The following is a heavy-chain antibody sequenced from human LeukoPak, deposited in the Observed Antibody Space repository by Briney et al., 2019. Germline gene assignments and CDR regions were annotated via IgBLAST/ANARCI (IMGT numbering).Heavy chain of an antibody. CDR2: IGTAGDT. V-gene: IGHV3-13*01. CDR1: GFTFSSYD. D-gene: IGHD4-17*01. CDR3: AKGAYGDYDGY. J-gene: IGHJ4*02. Sequence: QPGGSLRLSCAASGFTFSSYDMHWVRQGTGKGLEWVSGIGTAGDTYYPGSVKGRFTISRENAKNSLYLQMNSLRAEDTAVYYCAKGAYGDYDGYWGQGTLVTVSS.